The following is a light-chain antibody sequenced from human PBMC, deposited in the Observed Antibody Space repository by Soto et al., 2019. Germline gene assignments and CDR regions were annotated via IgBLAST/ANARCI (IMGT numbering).Light chain of an antibody. CDR2: GTS. CDR1: QSVSNNY. Sequence: EIVLTQSPGTLSLSPGERATLSCRASQSVSNNYLAWYQQKLGQAPRLLISGTSSRATGIPDRFSGSGSGTDFTLTISRLEPEDFAVYYCQQYGSSPRTFGQGTKVEIK. J-gene: IGKJ1*01. V-gene: IGKV3-20*01. CDR3: QQYGSSPRT.